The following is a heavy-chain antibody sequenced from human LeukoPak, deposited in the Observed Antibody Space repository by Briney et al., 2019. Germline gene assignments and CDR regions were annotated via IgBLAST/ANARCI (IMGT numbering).Heavy chain of an antibody. J-gene: IGHJ6*02. CDR3: ARDSIVYCSSTSCYGAYYGMDV. V-gene: IGHV4-4*07. CDR1: GGSISSYY. CDR2: IYTSGST. Sequence: SETLSLTCTVSGGSISSYYWSWIRQPAGKGLEWIGRIYTSGSTNYNPSLKSRVTMSVDTSTNQFSLKLSSVTAADTAVYYCARDSIVYCSSTSCYGAYYGMDVWGQGTTVTVSS. D-gene: IGHD2-2*01.